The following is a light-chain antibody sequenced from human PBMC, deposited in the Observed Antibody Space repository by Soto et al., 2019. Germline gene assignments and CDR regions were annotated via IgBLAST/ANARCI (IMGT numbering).Light chain of an antibody. Sequence: DMVMTQSPLSLPVTPGEPASISCRSSQSLLHSNGYNYLDWYLQKPGQSPQLLIYLGSNRASGVPDRFSGSTSGTDFTLKISRVEAEDVGVYYCMQALQTSWTFGQGTKV. CDR3: MQALQTSWT. J-gene: IGKJ1*01. CDR1: QSLLHSNGYNY. V-gene: IGKV2-28*01. CDR2: LGS.